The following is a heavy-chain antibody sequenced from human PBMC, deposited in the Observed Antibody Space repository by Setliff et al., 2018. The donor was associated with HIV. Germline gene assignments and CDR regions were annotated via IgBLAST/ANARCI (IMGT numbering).Heavy chain of an antibody. D-gene: IGHD1-26*01. CDR2: INNNGNT. CDR3: ARESGSAYYYYYMNV. V-gene: IGHV4-4*07. Sequence: SETLSLTCTCSGDSITTNYWSWIRQPAGKGPEWIGRINNNGNTNYNPSLKSRVTMSVDTSKNQFSLKMSSVTAADTAVYYCARESGSAYYYYYMNVWGKGTTVTVSS. CDR1: GDSITTNY. J-gene: IGHJ6*03.